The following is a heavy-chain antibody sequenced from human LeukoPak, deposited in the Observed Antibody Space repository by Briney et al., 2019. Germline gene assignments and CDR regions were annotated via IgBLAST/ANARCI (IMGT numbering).Heavy chain of an antibody. J-gene: IGHJ4*02. CDR2: ISASGGNT. CDR1: GFTFSSYA. Sequence: GGSLRLSCAASGFTFSSYAMSWVRQAPGKGLEWVSDISASGGNTYYADSVKGRFTVSRDNSKNTLYLQMNSLRAQDTAVYYCAKKNLYGSDRPIYYWGQGTLVTVSS. V-gene: IGHV3-23*01. CDR3: AKKNLYGSDRPIYY. D-gene: IGHD6-19*01.